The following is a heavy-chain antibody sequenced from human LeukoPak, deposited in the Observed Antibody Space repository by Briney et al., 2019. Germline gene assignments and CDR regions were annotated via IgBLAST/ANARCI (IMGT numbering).Heavy chain of an antibody. D-gene: IGHD5-24*01. V-gene: IGHV3-7*01. J-gene: IGHJ4*02. Sequence: GGSLRLSCAASGFTFSSYWMSWVRQAPGKGLEWVANIKQDGSEKYYVDSVKGRFTISRDNAKNSLYLQMNSLRAEDTAVHYCAKLWLQVPSLIDYWGQGTLVTVSS. CDR2: IKQDGSEK. CDR3: AKLWLQVPSLIDY. CDR1: GFTFSSYW.